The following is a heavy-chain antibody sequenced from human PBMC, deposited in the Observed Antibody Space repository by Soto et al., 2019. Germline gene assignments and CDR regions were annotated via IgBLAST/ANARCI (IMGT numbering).Heavy chain of an antibody. Sequence: SVKVSCKASGGTFSSYAISWVRQAPGQGLEWMGGIIPIFGTANYAQKFQGRVTITADESTSTAYMELSSLRSEDTAVYYCARDHYYDSSGYYSNWFDPWGQGTLVTVSS. V-gene: IGHV1-69*13. CDR3: ARDHYYDSSGYYSNWFDP. J-gene: IGHJ5*02. D-gene: IGHD3-22*01. CDR2: IIPIFGTA. CDR1: GGTFSSYA.